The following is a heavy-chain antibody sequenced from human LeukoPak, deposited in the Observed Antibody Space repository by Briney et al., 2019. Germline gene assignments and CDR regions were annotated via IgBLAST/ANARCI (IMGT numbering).Heavy chain of an antibody. D-gene: IGHD3-22*01. CDR3: ARARPHYYDSSGYYGY. V-gene: IGHV4-34*01. J-gene: IGHJ4*02. CDR2: INHSGST. CDR1: GGSFSGYY. Sequence: SETLSLTCAVYGGSFSGYYWSWICQPPGKGLEWIGEINHSGSTNYNPSLKSRVTISVDTSKNQFSLKLSSETDTGTPVYYCARARPHYYDSSGYYGYWGQGTLVTVSS.